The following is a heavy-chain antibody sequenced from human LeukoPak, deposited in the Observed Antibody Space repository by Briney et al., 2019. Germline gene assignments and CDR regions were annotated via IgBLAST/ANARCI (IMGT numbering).Heavy chain of an antibody. CDR2: IYSGGST. CDR3: ARAPRSWGFDY. Sequence: AGGSLRLSCAASGFTVSSNYMSWVRQAPGKGLEWVSVIYSGGSTYYADSVKGRFTISRDNSKNTLYLQMNSLRAEDTAVYYCARAPRSWGFDYWGQGTLVTVSS. J-gene: IGHJ4*02. V-gene: IGHV3-53*01. CDR1: GFTVSSNY. D-gene: IGHD7-27*01.